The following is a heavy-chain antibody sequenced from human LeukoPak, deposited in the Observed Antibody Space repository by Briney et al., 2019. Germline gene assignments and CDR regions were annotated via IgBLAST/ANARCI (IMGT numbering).Heavy chain of an antibody. CDR2: INPSGGST. Sequence: ASVEVSCKASGYTFSGYYMHWVRQAPGQGLEWMGIINPSGGSTSYAQKFQGRVTMTRDTSTSTVYMELSSLRSEDTAVYYCARGDSSGWYPSDYWGQGTLVTVSS. CDR1: GYTFSGYY. CDR3: ARGDSSGWYPSDY. V-gene: IGHV1-46*01. D-gene: IGHD6-19*01. J-gene: IGHJ4*02.